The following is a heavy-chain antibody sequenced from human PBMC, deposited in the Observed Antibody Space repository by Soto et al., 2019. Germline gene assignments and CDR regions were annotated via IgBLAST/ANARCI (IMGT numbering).Heavy chain of an antibody. CDR1: GFTFISYG. D-gene: IGHD3-22*01. J-gene: IGHJ1*01. CDR3: ARDPKDTYDSNAAGAEYFQH. Sequence: GGSLRLSCAASGFTFISYGMHWVRQAPGKGLEWVAVISYDGSNKYYADSVKGRFTISRDNSKNTLYLQMNSLRAEDTAVYYCARDPKDTYDSNAAGAEYFQHWGQGTQLTVSS. CDR2: ISYDGSNK. V-gene: IGHV3-30*03.